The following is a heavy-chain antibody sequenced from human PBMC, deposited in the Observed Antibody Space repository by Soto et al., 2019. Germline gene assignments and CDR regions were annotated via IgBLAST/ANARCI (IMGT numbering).Heavy chain of an antibody. Sequence: GESLKISCKGSGYSFTSYWIGWVRQMPGKGLEWMGIIYPGDSDTRYSPSFQGQVTISADKSISTAYLQWSSLKASDTAMYYCARPNELGYSSPPVFAFDIWGQGKMVTVS. CDR2: IYPGDSDT. J-gene: IGHJ3*02. V-gene: IGHV5-51*01. CDR1: GYSFTSYW. D-gene: IGHD6-13*01. CDR3: ARPNELGYSSPPVFAFDI.